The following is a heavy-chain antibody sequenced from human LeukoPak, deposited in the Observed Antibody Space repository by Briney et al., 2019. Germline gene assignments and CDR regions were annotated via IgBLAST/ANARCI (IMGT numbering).Heavy chain of an antibody. J-gene: IGHJ4*02. CDR1: GFTFSSYW. Sequence: PGGSLRLSCAASGFTFSSYWMSWVRQAPGKGLEGVANIKQDGSEKYYVDSVKGRFTISRDNAKQMNSLRAEDTAVYYCASSRDGYKENYWGQGTLVTVSS. D-gene: IGHD5-24*01. CDR3: ASSRDGYKENY. CDR2: IKQDGSEK. V-gene: IGHV3-7*01.